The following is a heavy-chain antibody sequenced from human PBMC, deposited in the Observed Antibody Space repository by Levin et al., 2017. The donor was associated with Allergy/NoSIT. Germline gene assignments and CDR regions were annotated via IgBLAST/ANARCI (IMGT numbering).Heavy chain of an antibody. J-gene: IGHJ2*01. CDR2: INHSGST. CDR3: ARKRTPGYCSGGSCQPRKGYFDL. Sequence: PSETLSLTCAVYGGSFSGYYWSWIRQPPGKGLEWIGEINHSGSTNYNPSLKSRVTISVDTSKNQFSLKLSSVTAADTAVYYCARKRTPGYCSGGSCQPRKGYFDLWGRGTLVTVSS. D-gene: IGHD2-15*01. V-gene: IGHV4-34*01. CDR1: GGSFSGYY.